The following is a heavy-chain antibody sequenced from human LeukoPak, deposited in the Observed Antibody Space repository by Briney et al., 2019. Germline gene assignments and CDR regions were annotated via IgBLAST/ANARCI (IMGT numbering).Heavy chain of an antibody. CDR3: ARDLRVRGVLYYYGMDV. D-gene: IGHD3-10*01. CDR1: GFTFSSYG. CDR2: IWYDGSNK. Sequence: GRSLRLSCAASGFTFSSYGMHWVRHAPGKGLEWAAVIWYDGSNKYYADSVKGRFTISRDNSKNTLYLQMNSLRAEDTAVYYCARDLRVRGVLYYYGMDVWGQGTTVTVSS. J-gene: IGHJ6*02. V-gene: IGHV3-33*01.